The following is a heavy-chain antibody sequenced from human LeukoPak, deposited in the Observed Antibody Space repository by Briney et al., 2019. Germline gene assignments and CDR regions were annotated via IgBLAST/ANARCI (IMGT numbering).Heavy chain of an antibody. CDR2: INVDGSGA. Sequence: GGSLRLSCAASGFTFSTYWMHWVRQAPGKGLVWVSHINVDGSGATYADSVKGRFTISRDNAENSLHLQMNSLRADDTAVYYCAREFKSGYGMWAWGQGTLVTVSS. CDR1: GFTFSTYW. V-gene: IGHV3-74*01. D-gene: IGHD5-18*01. CDR3: AREFKSGYGMWA. J-gene: IGHJ5*02.